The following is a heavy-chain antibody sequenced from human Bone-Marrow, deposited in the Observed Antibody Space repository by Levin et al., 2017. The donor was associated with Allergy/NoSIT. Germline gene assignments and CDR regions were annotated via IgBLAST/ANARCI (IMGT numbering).Heavy chain of an antibody. D-gene: IGHD5-18*01. CDR1: GGSISSGGYY. CDR2: IYYSGST. CDR3: ARARDGYSYGAQLCDY. Sequence: PSETLSLTCTVSGGSISSGGYYWSWIRQHPGKGLEWIGYIYYSGSTYYNPSLKSRVTISVDTSKNQFSLKLSSVTAADTAVYYCARARDGYSYGAQLCDYWGQGTLVTVSS. J-gene: IGHJ4*02. V-gene: IGHV4-31*03.